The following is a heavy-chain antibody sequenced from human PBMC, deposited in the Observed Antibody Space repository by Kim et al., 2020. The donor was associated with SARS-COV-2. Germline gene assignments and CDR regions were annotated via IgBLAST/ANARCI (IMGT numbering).Heavy chain of an antibody. J-gene: IGHJ6*02. Sequence: ASVKVSCKASGYTFTSYAMNWVRQAPGQGLEWMGWINTNTGNPTYAQGFTGRFVFSLDTSVSTAYLQISSLKAEDTAVYYCARDLPLSITMALIGYYYGMDVWGQGTTVTVSS. V-gene: IGHV7-4-1*02. CDR3: ARDLPLSITMALIGYYYGMDV. CDR1: GYTFTSYA. CDR2: INTNTGNP. D-gene: IGHD3-10*01.